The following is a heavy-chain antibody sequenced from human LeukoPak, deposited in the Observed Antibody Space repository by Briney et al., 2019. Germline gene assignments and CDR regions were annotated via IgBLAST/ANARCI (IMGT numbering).Heavy chain of an antibody. CDR1: GGTFSSYA. V-gene: IGHV1-69*13. CDR2: IIPIFGTA. Sequence: SVKVSCKASGGTFSSYAISWVRQAPGQGLEWMGGIIPIFGTANYAQKFQGRVTITADESTSTAYMELSSLRSEDTAVYYCARGLRSGSYDSLTYWGQGTLVTVSS. D-gene: IGHD1-26*01. J-gene: IGHJ4*02. CDR3: ARGLRSGSYDSLTY.